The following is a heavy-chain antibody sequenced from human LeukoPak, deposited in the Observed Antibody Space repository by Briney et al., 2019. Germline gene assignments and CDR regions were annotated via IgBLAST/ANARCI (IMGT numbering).Heavy chain of an antibody. CDR1: GYTFTSYG. CDR2: ISAYNGNT. CDR3: VRWFGYYDSSGFDY. V-gene: IGHV1-18*01. D-gene: IGHD3-22*01. J-gene: IGHJ4*02. Sequence: ASVKVSCKASGYTFTSYGISWVRQAPGQGLEWMGWISAYNGNTNYAQKLQGRVTMTTDTSTSTAYMELRSLRSDDTAVYYCVRWFGYYDSSGFDYWGQGTLVTVSS.